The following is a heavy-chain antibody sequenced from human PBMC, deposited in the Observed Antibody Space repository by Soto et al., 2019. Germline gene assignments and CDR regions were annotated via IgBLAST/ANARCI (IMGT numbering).Heavy chain of an antibody. Sequence: QVQLVQSGAEVKKPGSSVKVSCKASGGTFSSYTIGWVRQAPGQGLEWMGRIIPILGIANYAQKFQGRVTITADKSTGTAYMELSSLRSEDTAVYYCARYGGYDFYYYYGMDVWGQGTTVTVSS. CDR3: ARYGGYDFYYYYGMDV. CDR2: IIPILGIA. V-gene: IGHV1-69*02. CDR1: GGTFSSYT. D-gene: IGHD5-12*01. J-gene: IGHJ6*02.